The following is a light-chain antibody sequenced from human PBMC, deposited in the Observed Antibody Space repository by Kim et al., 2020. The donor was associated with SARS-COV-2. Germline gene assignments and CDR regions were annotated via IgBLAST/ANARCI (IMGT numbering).Light chain of an antibody. CDR1: SSDVGGYNY. J-gene: IGLJ3*02. V-gene: IGLV2-14*03. CDR3: SSYTSSSTWV. Sequence: GPSLTLSCTGPSSDVGGYNYVSWYQQHPGKAPKLMIYDVSNRPSGVSNRFSGSKSGNTASLTISGLQAEDEADYYCSSYTSSSTWVFGGGTQLTVL. CDR2: DVS.